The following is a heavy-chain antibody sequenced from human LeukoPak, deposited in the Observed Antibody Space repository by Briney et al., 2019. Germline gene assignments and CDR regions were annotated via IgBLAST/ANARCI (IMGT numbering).Heavy chain of an antibody. Sequence: GSLRLSCAASGFTFSSYWMSWVRQAPGKGLEWVANIKQDGSEKYYVDSVKGRFTISRDNAKNSLYLQMNSLRAEDTAVYYCARGGRGKLLLFPNDYWGQGTLVTVSS. D-gene: IGHD1-26*01. V-gene: IGHV3-7*01. CDR3: ARGGRGKLLLFPNDY. CDR1: GFTFSSYW. CDR2: IKQDGSEK. J-gene: IGHJ4*02.